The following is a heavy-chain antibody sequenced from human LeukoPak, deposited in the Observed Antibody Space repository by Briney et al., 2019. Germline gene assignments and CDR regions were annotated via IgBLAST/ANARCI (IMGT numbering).Heavy chain of an antibody. J-gene: IGHJ4*01. Sequence: SGTLSLTCAVSDGSISSTNWWSWVRQTPGKGLEWIGEIYHSGSTNYNPSLKSRVTISVDTSKNQFSLKLSSVTAADTAVYYCARSDIWGSYRFLDYWGRGILVTVSS. V-gene: IGHV4-4*02. CDR3: ARSDIWGSYRFLDY. D-gene: IGHD3-16*02. CDR2: IYHSGST. CDR1: DGSISSTNW.